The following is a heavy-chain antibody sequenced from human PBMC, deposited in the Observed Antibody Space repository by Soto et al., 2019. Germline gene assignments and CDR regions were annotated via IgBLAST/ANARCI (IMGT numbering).Heavy chain of an antibody. CDR2: ISSSSSTI. Sequence: GGSLRLSCAASGFTFSSYSMNWVRQAPGKGLEWVSYISSSSSTIYYADSVKGRFTISRDNAKNSLYLQMNSLRAEDTAVYYCARTTASFAVDYYYMDVWGKGTTVTVSS. J-gene: IGHJ6*03. CDR1: GFTFSSYS. CDR3: ARTTASFAVDYYYMDV. D-gene: IGHD4-17*01. V-gene: IGHV3-48*01.